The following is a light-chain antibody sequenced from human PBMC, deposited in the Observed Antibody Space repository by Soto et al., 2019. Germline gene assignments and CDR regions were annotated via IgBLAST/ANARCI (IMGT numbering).Light chain of an antibody. CDR1: SSDVGAYNY. J-gene: IGLJ2*01. CDR2: QVS. Sequence: QSALTQTASVSGSPGQSITISCTGTSSDVGAYNYVAWYHQHPGKAPKLLIFQVSNRPSGVSNRFSGSKSGNTASLAISGLQPEDEGTYDSSSYTSNSPLGIFGGGTKLTVL. V-gene: IGLV2-14*01. CDR3: SSYTSNSPLGI.